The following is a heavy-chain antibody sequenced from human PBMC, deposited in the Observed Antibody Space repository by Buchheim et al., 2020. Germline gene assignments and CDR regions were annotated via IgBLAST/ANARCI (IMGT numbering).Heavy chain of an antibody. CDR1: GFTFSDYY. CDR2: ISSSSSYT. J-gene: IGHJ5*02. CDR3: ARAQNTPTSRLRFLEWFVQDWFDP. V-gene: IGHV3-11*06. Sequence: QVQLVESGGGLVKPGGSLRLSCAASGFTFSDYYMSWIRQAPGKGLEWVSYISSSSSYTNYADSVKGRFTISRDNAKNSLYLQMNSLRAEDTAVYYCARAQNTPTSRLRFLEWFVQDWFDPWGQGTL. D-gene: IGHD3-3*01.